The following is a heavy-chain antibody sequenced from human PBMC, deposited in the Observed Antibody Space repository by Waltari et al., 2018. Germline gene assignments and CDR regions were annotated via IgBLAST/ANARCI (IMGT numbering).Heavy chain of an antibody. D-gene: IGHD3-22*01. J-gene: IGHJ4*02. CDR1: GFTVSSNY. Sequence: EVQLVESGGGLIQPGGSLRLSCAASGFTVSSNYMSWVRPAPGKGLEWVSVIYSGGSTYYADSVKGRFTISRDNSKNTLYLQMNSLRAEDTAVYYCARARTYYYDSSGYYEDYWGQGTLVTVSS. CDR2: IYSGGST. V-gene: IGHV3-53*01. CDR3: ARARTYYYDSSGYYEDY.